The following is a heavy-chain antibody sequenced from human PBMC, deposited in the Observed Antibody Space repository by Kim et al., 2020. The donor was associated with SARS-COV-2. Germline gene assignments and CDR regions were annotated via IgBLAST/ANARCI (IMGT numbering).Heavy chain of an antibody. J-gene: IGHJ6*03. CDR1: GGSISSYY. CDR3: ARQGGSYDRDYYYMDV. D-gene: IGHD1-26*01. CDR2: IYYSGST. V-gene: IGHV4-59*08. Sequence: SETLSLTCTVSGGSISSYYWSWIRQPPGKGLEWIGYIYYSGSTNYNPSLKSRVTISVDTSKNQFSLKLSSVTAADTAVYYCARQGGSYDRDYYYMDVWGKGTTVTVSS.